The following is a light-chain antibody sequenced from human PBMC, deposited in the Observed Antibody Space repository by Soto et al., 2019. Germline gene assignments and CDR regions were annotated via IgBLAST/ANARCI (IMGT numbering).Light chain of an antibody. J-gene: IGKJ4*01. CDR1: QGIGST. Sequence: EIVLTQSPAALSVSPGERVTLSCRASQGIGSTLAWYQQKPGQTPRLLIYDSSTRAIGIPTRFSGSRSGTEFTLTFSGLQSEDFAVYYCQRYNNWPLTFGGWT. CDR2: DSS. CDR3: QRYNNWPLT. V-gene: IGKV3-15*01.